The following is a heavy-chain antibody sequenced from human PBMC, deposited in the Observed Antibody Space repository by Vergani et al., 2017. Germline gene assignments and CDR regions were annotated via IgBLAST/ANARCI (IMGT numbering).Heavy chain of an antibody. Sequence: EVQLVESGGGLVKPGGSLRLSCAASGFTFSSYSMNWVRQAPGKGLEWVSSISSSGTYIYYADSVKGRFTISRDTAKNSLYLQMNSLRAEDTALYYCARDAGNTWDYFDYWGQGTLVTVSS. D-gene: IGHD4-23*01. CDR2: ISSSGTYI. CDR3: ARDAGNTWDYFDY. CDR1: GFTFSSYS. V-gene: IGHV3-21*01. J-gene: IGHJ4*02.